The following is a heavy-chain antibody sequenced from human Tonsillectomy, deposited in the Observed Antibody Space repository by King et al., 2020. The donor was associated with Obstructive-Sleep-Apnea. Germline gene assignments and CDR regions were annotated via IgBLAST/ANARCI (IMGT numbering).Heavy chain of an antibody. CDR2: INPSGGST. D-gene: IGHD5-12*01. V-gene: IGHV1-46*01. CDR3: ARGGYGYFDD. J-gene: IGHJ4*02. CDR1: GYTFTSYY. Sequence: LQLVQSGAEVKKPGASVKVSCRTSGYTFTSYYMHWVRQAPGQGLEWMGIINPSGGSTSYAQKFQGRVTMTRDTSTSTVYMELTSLRSEDTAVYYCARGGYGYFDDWGQGTLVTVSS.